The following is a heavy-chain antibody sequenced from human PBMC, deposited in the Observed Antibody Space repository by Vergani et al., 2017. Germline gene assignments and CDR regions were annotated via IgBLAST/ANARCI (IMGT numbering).Heavy chain of an antibody. D-gene: IGHD6-19*01. CDR1: GFTFSNYG. CDR2: ISGSGETT. CDR3: AKAVHGYNIGWYTGEGSQKRRHDAFDV. Sequence: EVQLLESGGGLVQPGGSLRLSCAASGFTFSNYGMSWVRQAPGKGLEWVSAISGSGETTYYADFVKGRFTISRDNSKNTLYMQMISLRTDDTAVYYCAKAVHGYNIGWYTGEGSQKRRHDAFDVWGQGTMVTVSS. J-gene: IGHJ3*01. V-gene: IGHV3-23*01.